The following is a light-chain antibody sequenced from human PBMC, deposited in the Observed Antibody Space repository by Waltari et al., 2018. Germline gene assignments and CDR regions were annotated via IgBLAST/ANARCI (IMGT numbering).Light chain of an antibody. CDR2: VNSDGSR. Sequence: QLVVTQSPSASAPLGASVKLTCTLSSGHSSNVIAWLQQRPEKGPRYLMKVNSDGSRSKGDEIPDRFSGSSSGAERYLTISSLQSDDEADYYCETGGHGTWVFGGGTKLTVL. CDR3: ETGGHGTWV. CDR1: SGHSSNV. V-gene: IGLV4-69*01. J-gene: IGLJ3*02.